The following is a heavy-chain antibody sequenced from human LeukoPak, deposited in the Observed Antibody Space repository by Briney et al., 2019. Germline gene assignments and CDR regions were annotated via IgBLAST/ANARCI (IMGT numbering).Heavy chain of an antibody. CDR2: LSSSGDTI. V-gene: IGHV3-48*03. Sequence: PGGSLRLSCAASGFILRSYEMNWVRQAPGKGLEWVSYLSSSGDTIYYADSVKGRFTISRDNAKNSLYLQMNSLRAEDTAVYYCARAGYYDSSGYELDYWGQGTLVTVSS. CDR1: GFILRSYE. J-gene: IGHJ4*02. D-gene: IGHD3-22*01. CDR3: ARAGYYDSSGYELDY.